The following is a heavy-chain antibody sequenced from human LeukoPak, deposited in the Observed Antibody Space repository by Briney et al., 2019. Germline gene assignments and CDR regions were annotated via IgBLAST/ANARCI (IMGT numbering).Heavy chain of an antibody. D-gene: IGHD3-22*01. Sequence: GGSLRLSCAASGFTFSSYWMSWVRQAPGKGLEWVANIKQDGSEKYYVDSVKGRFTISRDNAKNSLYLQMNSLRAEDTAVYYCASYAYYYDSSGNYWDQGTLVTVSS. CDR3: ASYAYYYDSSGNY. V-gene: IGHV3-7*01. J-gene: IGHJ4*02. CDR2: IKQDGSEK. CDR1: GFTFSSYW.